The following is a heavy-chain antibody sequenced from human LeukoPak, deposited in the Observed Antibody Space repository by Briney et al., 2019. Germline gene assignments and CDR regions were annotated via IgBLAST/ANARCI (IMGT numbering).Heavy chain of an antibody. CDR2: IFYNGKT. CDR3: ARGPHLWFGEFRRFDY. D-gene: IGHD3-10*01. Sequence: SETLSLTCIVSGGSISSTRTSYYWGWIRQPPGKGLEWIGTIFYNGKTYYNPSLESRVTMSIDTSKNQFSLKLSSVTAADTAVYYCARGPHLWFGEFRRFDYWGQGTLVTVSS. V-gene: IGHV4-39*07. CDR1: GGSISSTRTSYY. J-gene: IGHJ4*02.